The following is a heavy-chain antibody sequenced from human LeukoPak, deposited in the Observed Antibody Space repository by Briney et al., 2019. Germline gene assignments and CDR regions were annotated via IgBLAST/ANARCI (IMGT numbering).Heavy chain of an antibody. D-gene: IGHD6-19*01. J-gene: IGHJ5*02. Sequence: EASVKVSCKASGYTFTGYYMHWVRQAPGQGLEWMGWINPNSGGTNYAQKFQGRVAMTRDTSISTAYMELSRLRSDDTAVYYCARVWVAVAAVNWFDPWGQGTLVTVSS. CDR3: ARVWVAVAAVNWFDP. CDR1: GYTFTGYY. CDR2: INPNSGGT. V-gene: IGHV1-2*02.